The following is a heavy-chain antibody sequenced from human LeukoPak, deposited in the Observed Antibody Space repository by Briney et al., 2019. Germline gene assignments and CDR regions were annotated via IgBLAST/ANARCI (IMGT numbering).Heavy chain of an antibody. Sequence: PSETLSLTCAVYGGSFSGYYWSWLRQPPGKGLEWIGEINHSGSTNYNPSLKSRVTISVDTSKNQFSLKLSSVTAADTAVYYCARERTVVTPDFDYWGQGTLVTVSS. D-gene: IGHD4-23*01. V-gene: IGHV4-34*01. CDR2: INHSGST. CDR1: GGSFSGYY. J-gene: IGHJ4*02. CDR3: ARERTVVTPDFDY.